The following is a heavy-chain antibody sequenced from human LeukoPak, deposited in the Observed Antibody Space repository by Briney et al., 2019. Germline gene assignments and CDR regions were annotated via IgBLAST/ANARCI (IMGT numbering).Heavy chain of an antibody. Sequence: SETLSLTCAVYGGSFSGYYWSWIRQPPGKGLEWIGEINHSGSTNYNPSLKSRVTISVDTSKNQFSLKLGSVTAADTAVYYCARHQGRFQPDSWGQGTLVTVSS. V-gene: IGHV4-34*01. CDR3: ARHQGRFQPDS. CDR2: INHSGST. D-gene: IGHD3-3*01. CDR1: GGSFSGYY. J-gene: IGHJ4*02.